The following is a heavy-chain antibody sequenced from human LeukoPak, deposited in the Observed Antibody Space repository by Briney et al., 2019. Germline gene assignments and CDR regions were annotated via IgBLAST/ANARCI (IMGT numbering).Heavy chain of an antibody. V-gene: IGHV3-33*01. Sequence: GGSLRLSCAASGFTFSSYGMHWVRQAPGKGLEWVAVIWYDGSNKYYADSVKGRFTISRDNSKNTLYLQMNSLKTDDTAVYYCTRWRSGVSDWGQGTLVTVSS. CDR3: TRWRSGVSD. CDR1: GFTFSSYG. CDR2: IWYDGSNK. J-gene: IGHJ4*02. D-gene: IGHD3-3*01.